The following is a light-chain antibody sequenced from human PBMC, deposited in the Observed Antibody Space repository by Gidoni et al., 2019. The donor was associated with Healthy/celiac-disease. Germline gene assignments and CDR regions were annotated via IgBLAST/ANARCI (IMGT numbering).Light chain of an antibody. CDR2: DAS. CDR3: QQRSNWPLT. CDR1: QSVSSY. Sequence: EIVWTQSPATLSLSPGERATLSCRASQSVSSYLAWYTQKPGQAPRLLIYDASNRATGIPARFSGSGSGTDFTLTISSLEPEDFAVYYCQQRSNWPLTFGQXTRLEIK. J-gene: IGKJ5*01. V-gene: IGKV3-11*01.